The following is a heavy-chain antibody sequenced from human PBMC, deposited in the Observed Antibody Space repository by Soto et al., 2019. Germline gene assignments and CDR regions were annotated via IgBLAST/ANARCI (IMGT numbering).Heavy chain of an antibody. CDR2: IWYDGSNK. D-gene: IGHD5-12*01. CDR3: ARDHSGYYLDY. CDR1: GFTFSSYP. J-gene: IGHJ4*02. Sequence: QVQLVESGGGVVQPGRSLRLSCAASGFTFSSYPMHWVRQAPGKGLEWVAVIWYDGSNKYYGDSVKGRFAISRDDSRNTLYLQMNSLRAEDTAVYYCARDHSGYYLDYWGQGTLVTVSS. V-gene: IGHV3-33*08.